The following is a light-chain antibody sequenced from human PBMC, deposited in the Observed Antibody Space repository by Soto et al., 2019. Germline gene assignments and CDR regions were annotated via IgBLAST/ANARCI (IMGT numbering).Light chain of an antibody. V-gene: IGKV3-20*01. CDR1: QSVSSDY. CDR2: GAS. CDR3: QQYGSSPYT. Sequence: EIVLTQSPGTLSLSPGERATLSCRASQSVSSDYIAWYQQKPDQAPRLLLYGASNRTTGIPDRFSGSGSGTDFTLTISRLEPEDIAVYSCQQYGSSPYTFGQGTKLEI. J-gene: IGKJ2*01.